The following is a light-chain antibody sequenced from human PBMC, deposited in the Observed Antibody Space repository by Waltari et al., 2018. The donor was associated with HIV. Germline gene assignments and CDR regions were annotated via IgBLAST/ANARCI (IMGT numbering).Light chain of an antibody. V-gene: IGKV1-12*01. CDR1: QMIGSS. J-gene: IGKJ4*01. CDR3: QQAHSFPHT. CDR2: SAS. Sequence: DIQMAQSPSSVTASVGDVVTIKCRTSQMIGSSLAWYQQQPGKGPKLLIYSASRLDTGVPSRFVGSGPGAYFTLSISNLQPEDSATYYCQQAHSFPHTFGGGTKV.